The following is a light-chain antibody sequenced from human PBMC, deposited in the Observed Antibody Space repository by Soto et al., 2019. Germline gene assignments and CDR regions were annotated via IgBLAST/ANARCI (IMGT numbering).Light chain of an antibody. CDR2: DVS. V-gene: IGLV2-14*03. CDR3: SSYTTSNTRQIV. Sequence: QSVLTQPASLSGSPGQSITISCTGTRSEVGGYNYVSWYQHHPGKAPKLIIYDVSNRPSGVSNPFSGSKSGNTASLTISGLQPEDEADYYCSSYTTSNTRQIVFGTGTKVTVL. CDR1: RSEVGGYNY. J-gene: IGLJ1*01.